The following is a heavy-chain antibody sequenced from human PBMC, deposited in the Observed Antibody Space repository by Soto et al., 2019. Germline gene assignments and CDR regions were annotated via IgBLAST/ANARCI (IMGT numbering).Heavy chain of an antibody. J-gene: IGHJ3*02. CDR2: IIPILGIA. CDR1: GGTFSSYT. D-gene: IGHD2-2*01. CDR3: ARDQRHGIVVVPAAIGGHLVNAFDI. V-gene: IGHV1-69*04. Sequence: ASVKVSCKASGGTFSSYTISWVRQAPGQGLEWMGRIIPILGIANYAQKFQGRVTITADKSTSTAYMELSSLRSEDTAVYYCARDQRHGIVVVPAAIGGHLVNAFDIWGQGTMVTVSS.